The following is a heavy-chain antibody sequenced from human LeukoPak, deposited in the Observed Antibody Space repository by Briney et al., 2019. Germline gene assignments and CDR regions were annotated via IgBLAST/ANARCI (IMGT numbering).Heavy chain of an antibody. CDR1: GYTFTSYG. V-gene: IGHV1-18*01. CDR3: ARWRYCSGGSCYRGLGWFDP. D-gene: IGHD2-15*01. Sequence: ASVKVSCKASGYTFTSYGISWARQAPGQGLEWMGWISAYNGNTNYAQKLQGRVTMTTDTSTSTAYMELRSLRSEDTAVYYCARWRYCSGGSCYRGLGWFDPWGQGTLVTVSS. CDR2: ISAYNGNT. J-gene: IGHJ5*02.